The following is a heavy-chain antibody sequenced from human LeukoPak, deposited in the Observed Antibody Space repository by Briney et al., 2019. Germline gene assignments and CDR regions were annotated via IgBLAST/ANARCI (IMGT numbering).Heavy chain of an antibody. V-gene: IGHV3-48*03. J-gene: IGHJ6*04. CDR1: GFTFSSYE. D-gene: IGHD3-10*02. CDR3: AELGITMIGGG. CDR2: ISSSGSTI. Sequence: PGGSLRLSCAASGFTFSSYEMNWVRLAPGTGLEWVSYISSSGSTIYYADSAKGRFTISRDNAKHALYLQMNSLRAEDTAVYYCAELGITMIGGGWGKGTTVTISS.